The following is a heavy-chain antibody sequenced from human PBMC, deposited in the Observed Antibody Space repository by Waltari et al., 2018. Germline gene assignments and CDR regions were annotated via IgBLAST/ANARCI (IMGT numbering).Heavy chain of an antibody. Sequence: QVQVVQSGAEVKKPGASVKVSCKASGYTFSGYYIHWVRQAPGQGLEWMGWINPNSGGTNYAQKCQGRVSMTRDTSISTAYMELSSLRSDDAAVYYWARAPTSGPLRVFDYWGQGTLVTVSS. D-gene: IGHD6-19*01. J-gene: IGHJ4*02. CDR1: GYTFSGYY. CDR3: ARAPTSGPLRVFDY. V-gene: IGHV1-2*02. CDR2: INPNSGGT.